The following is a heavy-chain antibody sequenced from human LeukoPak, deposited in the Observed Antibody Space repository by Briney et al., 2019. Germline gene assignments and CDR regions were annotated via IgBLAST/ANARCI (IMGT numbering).Heavy chain of an antibody. Sequence: GRSLRLSCAASGFTFSSYGMHWVRQAPGKGLEWVAVIWYDGSNKYYADSVKGRFTISRDNSKNTLYLQMNSLRAEDTAVYYCAKDLDYGGNPALDYWGQETLVTVSS. V-gene: IGHV3-33*06. J-gene: IGHJ4*02. CDR3: AKDLDYGGNPALDY. CDR1: GFTFSSYG. CDR2: IWYDGSNK. D-gene: IGHD4-23*01.